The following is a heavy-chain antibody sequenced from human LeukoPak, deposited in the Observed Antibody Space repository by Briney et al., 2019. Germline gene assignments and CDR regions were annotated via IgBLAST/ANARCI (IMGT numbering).Heavy chain of an antibody. D-gene: IGHD6-19*01. CDR3: ARDPGFGDVSSGWDYFDY. CDR2: ISYDGSNK. V-gene: IGHV3-30-3*01. Sequence: GGSLRLSCAVSGFTSDDHAMHWVRQAPGKGLEWVAVISYDGSNKYYADSVKGRFTISRDNSKNTLYLQMNSLRAEDTAVYYCARDPGFGDVSSGWDYFDYWGQGTLVTVSS. J-gene: IGHJ4*02. CDR1: GFTSDDHA.